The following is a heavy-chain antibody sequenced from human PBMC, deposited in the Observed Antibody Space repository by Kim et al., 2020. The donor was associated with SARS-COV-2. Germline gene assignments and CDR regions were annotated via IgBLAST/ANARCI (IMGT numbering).Heavy chain of an antibody. V-gene: IGHV3-33*01. D-gene: IGHD6-13*01. CDR1: GFTFSSYG. CDR2: IWYDGSNK. J-gene: IGHJ4*02. Sequence: GGSLRLSCAASGFTFSSYGMHWVRQAPGKGLEWVAVIWYDGSNKYYADSVKGRFTISRDNSKNTLYLQMNSLRAEDTAVYYCARENFPGSPSWHGGAWAYWGQGTLVTVSS. CDR3: ARENFPGSPSWHGGAWAY.